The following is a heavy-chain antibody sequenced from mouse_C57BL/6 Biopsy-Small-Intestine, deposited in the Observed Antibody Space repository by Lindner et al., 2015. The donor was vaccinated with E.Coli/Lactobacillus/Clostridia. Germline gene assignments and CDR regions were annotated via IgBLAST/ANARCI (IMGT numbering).Heavy chain of an antibody. J-gene: IGHJ2*01. CDR1: GYSFTGYY. CDR2: INPSTGDT. V-gene: IGHV1-42*01. D-gene: IGHD2-4*01. CDR3: ARSYYDYLDY. Sequence: VQLQESGPELVKPGASVKMSCKASGYSFTGYYMNWMKQSPEKSLEWIGEINPSTGDTTYNQKFKAKATLTVDKSSSTAYMQLKSLTSEDSAVFYCARSYYDYLDYWGQGTTLTVSS.